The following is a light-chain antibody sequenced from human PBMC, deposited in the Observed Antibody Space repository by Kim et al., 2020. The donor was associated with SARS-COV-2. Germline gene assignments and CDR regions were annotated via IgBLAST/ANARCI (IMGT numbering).Light chain of an antibody. V-gene: IGLV10-54*04. CDR1: SYNVGNEG. CDR3: SAWDSSLNALV. J-gene: IGLJ2*01. CDR2: RDD. Sequence: QAGLTQPPSLSKGLGQTATLACAGNSYNVGNEGASWLQQHQGHPPKLLCYRDDNRPSGISERFSASRSGNTASLTITGLQPEDEADYHCSAWDSSLNALVFGGGTQLTVL.